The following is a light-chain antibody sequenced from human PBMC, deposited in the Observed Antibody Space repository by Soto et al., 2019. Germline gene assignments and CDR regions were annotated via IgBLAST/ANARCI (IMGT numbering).Light chain of an antibody. V-gene: IGKV1-33*01. CDR1: QDISNY. CDR3: QQYENIPA. Sequence: IQMTQSPSSPSASFGDRVTITCQASQDISNYLNWYQQKPGKAPKLLIYDASNLETGVPSRFRGIGSGTDFTFTISRLKPEDIATDDCQQYENIPAFGQGTRLEIK. J-gene: IGKJ5*01. CDR2: DAS.